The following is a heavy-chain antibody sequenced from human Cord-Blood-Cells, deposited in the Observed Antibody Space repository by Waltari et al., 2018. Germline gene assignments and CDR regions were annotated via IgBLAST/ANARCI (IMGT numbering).Heavy chain of an antibody. CDR3: ARRGYDDAFDI. D-gene: IGHD5-12*01. J-gene: IGHJ3*02. V-gene: IGHV4-31*03. CDR2: IYYSGST. Sequence: QVQLQESGPGLVKPSQTLSLTCTVSGGPITSGGYYWSWTRQHPGKGLEWIGYIYYSGSTYYNPSLKSRVTISVDTSKNQFSLKLSSVTAADTAVYYCARRGYDDAFDIWGQGTMVTVSS. CDR1: GGPITSGGYY.